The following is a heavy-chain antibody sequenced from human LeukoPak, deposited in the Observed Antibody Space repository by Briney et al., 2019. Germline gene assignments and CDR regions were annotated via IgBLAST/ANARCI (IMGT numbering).Heavy chain of an antibody. CDR1: GGSISSYY. V-gene: IGHV4-59*08. D-gene: IGHD2-21*02. CDR3: ARVAGDLGLDAFDI. J-gene: IGHJ3*02. CDR2: IYDSGST. Sequence: SETLSLTCTVSGGSISSYYWSWIRQPPGKGLEWIGYIYDSGSTNYNPSLKSRVTLSVDTSKNQFSLNLSSVTAADTAIYFCARVAGDLGLDAFDIWGQGTMVTVSS.